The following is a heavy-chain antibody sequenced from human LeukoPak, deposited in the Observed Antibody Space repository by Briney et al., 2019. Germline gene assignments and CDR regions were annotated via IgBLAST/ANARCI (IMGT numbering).Heavy chain of an antibody. CDR1: GYTFTGYY. Sequence: ASVKVSCKASGYTFTGYYMHWVRQAPGQGLEWMGGIIPIFGTANYAQKFQGRVTITADKSTSTAYMELSSLRSEDTAVYYCAREGDSSGYYLPGWFDPWGQGTLVTVSS. D-gene: IGHD3-22*01. J-gene: IGHJ5*02. V-gene: IGHV1-69*06. CDR3: AREGDSSGYYLPGWFDP. CDR2: IIPIFGTA.